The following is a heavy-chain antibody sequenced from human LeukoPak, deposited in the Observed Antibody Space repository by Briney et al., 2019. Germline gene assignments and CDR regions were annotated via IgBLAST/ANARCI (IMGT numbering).Heavy chain of an antibody. D-gene: IGHD1-26*01. CDR3: ARDPGGSWQWFDY. Sequence: ASVKVSCKASGYTFTSYYLHWVRQAPGQGLEWMGVINPNGGSTTDAQKFQGRVTMTRDRSTSTVYMELYSLRSEDTAVYYCARDPGGSWQWFDYWGQGTLVTVSS. J-gene: IGHJ4*02. V-gene: IGHV1-46*01. CDR1: GYTFTSYY. CDR2: INPNGGST.